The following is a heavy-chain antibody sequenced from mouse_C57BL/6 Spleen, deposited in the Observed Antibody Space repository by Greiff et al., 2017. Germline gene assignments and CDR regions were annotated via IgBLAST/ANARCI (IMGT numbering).Heavy chain of an antibody. CDR3: ARQLGRPYWYFDV. CDR2: ISDGGSYT. J-gene: IGHJ1*03. D-gene: IGHD4-1*01. V-gene: IGHV5-4*03. Sequence: DVKLVESGGGLVKPGGSLKLSCAASGFTFSSYAMSWVRQTPEKRLEWVATISDGGSYTYYPDNVKGRFTISRDNAKNNLYLQMSHLKSEDTAMYYCARQLGRPYWYFDVWGTGTTVTVSS. CDR1: GFTFSSYA.